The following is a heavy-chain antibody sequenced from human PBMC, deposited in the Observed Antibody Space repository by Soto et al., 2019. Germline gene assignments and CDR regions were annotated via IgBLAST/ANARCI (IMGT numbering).Heavy chain of an antibody. D-gene: IGHD3-10*01. CDR3: AKASITMVRGAQLDY. Sequence: PGGSLRLSCAASGFSFNFYVMTWVRQAPGKGLEWVSGMSGSGGHIYYADSVKGRFTVSRDNSKNTLYLQMNSLRAEDTAVYYCAKASITMVRGAQLDYWGQGTLVTVSS. J-gene: IGHJ4*02. V-gene: IGHV3-23*01. CDR2: MSGSGGHI. CDR1: GFSFNFYV.